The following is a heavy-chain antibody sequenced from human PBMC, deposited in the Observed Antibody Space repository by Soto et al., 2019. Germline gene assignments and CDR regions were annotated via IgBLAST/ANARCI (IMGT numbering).Heavy chain of an antibody. J-gene: IGHJ5*02. V-gene: IGHV4-34*01. CDR3: ARQRWSTSMEYKRGHWLDP. CDR1: GGSFSGYY. CDR2: INDSGST. D-gene: IGHD3-3*01. Sequence: SETLSLTCAVYGGSFSGYYWNWIRQPPGKGLEWIGEINDSGSTNYNPSLRSRVTISVDTSKNQFSLKLSSVTAADTAVYYCARQRWSTSMEYKRGHWLDPWGQGTLVTVSS.